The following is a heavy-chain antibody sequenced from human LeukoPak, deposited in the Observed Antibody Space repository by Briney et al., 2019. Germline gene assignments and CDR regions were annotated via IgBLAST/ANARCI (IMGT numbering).Heavy chain of an antibody. D-gene: IGHD3-3*01. V-gene: IGHV1-69*13. CDR1: GGTFSSYT. J-gene: IGHJ4*02. Sequence: SVKVSCKASGGTFSSYTISWVRQAPGQGLEWMGGIIPIFGTANYAQKFQGRVTITADESTSTAYMELSSLRSEDTAVYYCARVSQEKTKLRFLGFDYWGQGTLVTVSS. CDR3: ARVSQEKTKLRFLGFDY. CDR2: IIPIFGTA.